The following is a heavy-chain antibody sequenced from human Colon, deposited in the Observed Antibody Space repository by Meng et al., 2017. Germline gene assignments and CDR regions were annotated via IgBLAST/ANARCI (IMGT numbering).Heavy chain of an antibody. V-gene: IGHV4-34*01. CDR1: GGSFSGYY. D-gene: IGHD5-12*01. J-gene: IGHJ5*02. Sequence: HVQLLQWGAGLLTPSEPLTLTFAVYGGSFSGYYWSWFRQPPGKGLEWIGEINHSGSTNYNPSLKSRVTISVDTSKNQFSLKLSSVTAADTAVYYCARGRYSGYLPWGQGTLVTVSS. CDR2: INHSGST. CDR3: ARGRYSGYLP.